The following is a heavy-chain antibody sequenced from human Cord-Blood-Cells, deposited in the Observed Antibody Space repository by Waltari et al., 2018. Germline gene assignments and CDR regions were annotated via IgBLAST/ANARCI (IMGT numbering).Heavy chain of an antibody. CDR3: ASYYDFWSGYYYYYMDV. D-gene: IGHD3-3*01. CDR1: GGSVSSGSYY. J-gene: IGHJ6*03. Sequence: QVQLQESGPGLVKPSETLSLTCTVSGGSVSSGSYYWSWIRQPPGKGLEWIGYIYYSGSTNYNPSLKSRVTISVDTSKNQFSLKLSSVTAADTAVYYCASYYDFWSGYYYYYMDVWGKGTTVTVSS. V-gene: IGHV4-61*01. CDR2: IYYSGST.